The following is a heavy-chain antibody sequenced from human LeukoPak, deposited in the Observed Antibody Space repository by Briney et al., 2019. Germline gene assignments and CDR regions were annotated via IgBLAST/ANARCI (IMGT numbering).Heavy chain of an antibody. Sequence: SETLSLTCTVSGGSISSYYWSWIRQPPGKGLEWIGYIYYSGSTNYNPSLKSRVTISVDTSKNQFSLKLSSVTAADTAVYYCARGRSGWLLPFDYWGQGALVTVSS. CDR3: ARGRSGWLLPFDY. D-gene: IGHD6-19*01. J-gene: IGHJ4*02. CDR2: IYYSGST. V-gene: IGHV4-59*01. CDR1: GGSISSYY.